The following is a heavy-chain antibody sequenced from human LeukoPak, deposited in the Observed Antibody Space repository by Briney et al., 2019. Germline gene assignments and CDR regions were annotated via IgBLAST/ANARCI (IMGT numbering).Heavy chain of an antibody. CDR2: INSDGSST. Sequence: GGSLILSCAASAFTFSSYWMHWVRQAPGKGLVWVSRINSDGSSTSYADSVKGRFTISRDNAKNTLYLQMNSLRAEDTAVYYCARDGYNYYFDYWGQGTLVTVSS. V-gene: IGHV3-74*01. CDR3: ARDGYNYYFDY. CDR1: AFTFSSYW. J-gene: IGHJ4*02. D-gene: IGHD5-24*01.